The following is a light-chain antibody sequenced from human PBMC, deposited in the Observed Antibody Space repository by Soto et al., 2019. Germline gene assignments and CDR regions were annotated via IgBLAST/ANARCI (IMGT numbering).Light chain of an antibody. Sequence: DIQMTQYQTYLAASVGDRVTITCRASQSIRNYLAWYQQKPGKAPKLLIYAASSLQSGVPSRFTGSGSGTEFTLTISSLQPEDFATYYCLQHNIYPWTFGQGTKVDI. CDR2: AAS. J-gene: IGKJ1*01. V-gene: IGKV1-17*01. CDR3: LQHNIYPWT. CDR1: QSIRNY.